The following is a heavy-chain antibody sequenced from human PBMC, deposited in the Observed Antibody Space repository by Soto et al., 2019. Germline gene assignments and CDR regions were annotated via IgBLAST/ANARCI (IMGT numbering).Heavy chain of an antibody. CDR2: IIPIFGTA. Sequence: ASVKVSCKASGGTFSSYAISWVRQAPGQGLEWMGGIIPIFGTANYAQKFQGRVTITADESTSTAYMELSSLRSEDTAVYYCARRVAGIYHYYYGMDVWGQGTTVTVSS. CDR3: ARRVAGIYHYYYGMDV. J-gene: IGHJ6*02. D-gene: IGHD6-19*01. CDR1: GGTFSSYA. V-gene: IGHV1-69*13.